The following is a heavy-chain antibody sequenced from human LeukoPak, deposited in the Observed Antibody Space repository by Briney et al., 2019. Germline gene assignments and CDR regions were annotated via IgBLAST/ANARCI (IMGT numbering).Heavy chain of an antibody. Sequence: PGGSLRLSCAASGFTFSSYSMNWVRQAPGKGLEWVSSISGSSTYIYYADSVRGRFTISRDKAKNSLYLQMNSLRVEDTAVYYCARSSGWRDYFQDWGQGTLVTVSS. CDR3: ARSSGWRDYFQD. V-gene: IGHV3-21*01. CDR1: GFTFSSYS. J-gene: IGHJ1*01. CDR2: ISGSSTYI. D-gene: IGHD6-19*01.